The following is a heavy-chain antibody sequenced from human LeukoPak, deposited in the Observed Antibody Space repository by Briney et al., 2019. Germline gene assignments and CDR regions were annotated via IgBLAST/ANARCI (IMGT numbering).Heavy chain of an antibody. J-gene: IGHJ4*02. CDR3: ARQTAMGRSGDY. CDR2: IDPSDSET. D-gene: IGHD5-18*01. V-gene: IGHV5-51*01. CDR1: GYSFTSYW. Sequence: GASLQISSQASGYSFTSYWISWVRQLPGKGRGWRGIIDPSDSETRYTPSFQGQVTISVDKSLTTADLQWNSLKASDTAMYYCARQTAMGRSGDYWGQGTLVTVSS.